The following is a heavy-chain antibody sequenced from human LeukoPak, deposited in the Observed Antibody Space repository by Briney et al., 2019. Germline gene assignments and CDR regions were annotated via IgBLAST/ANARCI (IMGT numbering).Heavy chain of an antibody. CDR2: IYYSGST. CDR3: ARGSGFLEWSY. V-gene: IGHV4-59*01. Sequence: SETLSLTCTVSGGSTSSYYWSSIRQPPGKGLEWIGYIYYSGSTNYNPSLKSRVTISVDTSKNQFSLKLSSVTAADTAVYYCARGSGFLEWSYWGQGTLVTVSS. J-gene: IGHJ4*02. CDR1: GGSTSSYY. D-gene: IGHD3-3*01.